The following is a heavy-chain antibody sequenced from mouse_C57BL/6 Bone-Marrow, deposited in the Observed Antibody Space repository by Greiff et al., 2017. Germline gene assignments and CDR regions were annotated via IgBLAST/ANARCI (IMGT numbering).Heavy chain of an antibody. J-gene: IGHJ3*01. CDR3: ARDAY. V-gene: IGHV1-69*01. CDR1: GYTFTSYW. CDR2: IDPSDSYT. Sequence: QVQLQQPGAELVMPGASVKLSCKASGYTFTSYWMHWMKQRPGQGLEWIGEIDPSDSYTNYNQKFKGKSTLTVDKSSSTAYMQLSSLTSEDSAVYYCARDAYWGQGTLVTVSA.